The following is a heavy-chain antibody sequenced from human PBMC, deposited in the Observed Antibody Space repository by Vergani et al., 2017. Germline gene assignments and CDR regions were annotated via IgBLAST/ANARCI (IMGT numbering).Heavy chain of an antibody. J-gene: IGHJ2*01. V-gene: IGHV4-39*01. CDR2: IYYSENK. D-gene: IGHD2-2*02. CDR1: GGSITYGAFY. CDR3: ARGSGAIWYFDL. Sequence: QLQLQESGPGLVKPSETLSLTCTVSGGSITYGAFYWGWIRQSPGKGLEWIGSIYYSENKFYNPSLESRVTLSIDTTKNQFSLKLKSVTAADTAVYYCARGSGAIWYFDLWGRGTLVTVSS.